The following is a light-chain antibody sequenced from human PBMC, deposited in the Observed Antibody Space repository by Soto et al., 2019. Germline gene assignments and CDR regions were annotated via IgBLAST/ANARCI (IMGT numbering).Light chain of an antibody. CDR2: DAS. Sequence: EIVLTQSPATLSLSPGERATLSCRASQSVSSYLAWYQQKPGQAPRLLIYDASNRATGIPARFSGSGSGTDFTLTISSLEPEDFAIYYCQQRSNWPRTFGQGTKVDFK. V-gene: IGKV3-11*01. CDR3: QQRSNWPRT. CDR1: QSVSSY. J-gene: IGKJ1*01.